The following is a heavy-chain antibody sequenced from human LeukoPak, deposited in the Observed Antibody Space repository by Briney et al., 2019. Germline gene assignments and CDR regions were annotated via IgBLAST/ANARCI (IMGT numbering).Heavy chain of an antibody. Sequence: GGSLRLSCAASGFTFSNFAMHWVRQAPGKGLEWVAIISYDGSNQYYADSVKGRFTISRDSSQNTLCLQMNSLRAEDTAVYYCARELTGYWQQYWGQGTLVTVSS. CDR2: ISYDGSNQ. J-gene: IGHJ4*02. D-gene: IGHD3-9*01. CDR3: ARELTGYWQQY. CDR1: GFTFSNFA. V-gene: IGHV3-30*04.